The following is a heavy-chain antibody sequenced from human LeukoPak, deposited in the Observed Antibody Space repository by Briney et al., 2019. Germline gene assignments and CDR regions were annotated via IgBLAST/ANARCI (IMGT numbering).Heavy chain of an antibody. CDR1: GGSISSSSYY. Sequence: SETLSLTCTVSGGSISSSSYYWGWIRQPPGKGLEWIGSIYYSGSTYYNPSLKSRVTISVDTSKNQFSLKLSSVTAADTAMYYCARLEWYFDLWGRGTLVTVSS. J-gene: IGHJ2*01. CDR3: ARLEWYFDL. D-gene: IGHD5-24*01. CDR2: IYYSGST. V-gene: IGHV4-39*01.